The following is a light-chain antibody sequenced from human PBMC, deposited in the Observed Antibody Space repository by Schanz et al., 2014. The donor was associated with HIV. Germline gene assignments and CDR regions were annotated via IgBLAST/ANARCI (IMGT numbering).Light chain of an antibody. V-gene: IGLV2-8*01. CDR2: EVS. Sequence: QSALAQPASVSGSPGQSISISCTGSSSDIGGYKCVSWYQQHPDTAPKLMIYEVSKRPSGVPDRFSGSKSGNTASLTISGLQAEDEADYYCCSFAGSNNFWVFGGGTKLTVL. J-gene: IGLJ3*02. CDR3: CSFAGSNNFWV. CDR1: SSDIGGYKC.